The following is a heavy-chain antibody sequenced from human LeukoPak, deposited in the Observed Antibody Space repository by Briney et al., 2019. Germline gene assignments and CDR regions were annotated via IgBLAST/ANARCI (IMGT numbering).Heavy chain of an antibody. J-gene: IGHJ6*03. Sequence: SVKVSCKASGGTFSSYAISWVRQAPGQGLEWMGGIIPIFGTANYAQKFQGRVTITADESTSTAYMELSSLRSEDTAVYYCARVQVYYYYMDVWGKGTTVTISS. CDR3: ARVQVYYYYMDV. CDR1: GGTFSSYA. CDR2: IIPIFGTA. V-gene: IGHV1-69*13.